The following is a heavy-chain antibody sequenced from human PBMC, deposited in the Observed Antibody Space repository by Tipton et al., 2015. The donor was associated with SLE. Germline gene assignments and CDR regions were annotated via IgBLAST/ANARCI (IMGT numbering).Heavy chain of an antibody. CDR3: ARGDWFDP. CDR1: GYTFTNYY. V-gene: IGHV1-8*02. J-gene: IGHJ5*02. Sequence: QLVQSGAEVKKPGASVKVSCKASGYTFTNYYMHWVRQAPGQGLEWMGWMNPNTGDTGYTEKFQGRVTLTRNTSITTAYMELSSLRFDDTAVYYCARGDWFDPWGQGTPVTVSS. CDR2: MNPNTGDT.